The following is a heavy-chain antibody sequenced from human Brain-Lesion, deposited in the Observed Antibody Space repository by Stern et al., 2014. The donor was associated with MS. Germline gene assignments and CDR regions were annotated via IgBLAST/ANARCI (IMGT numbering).Heavy chain of an antibody. V-gene: IGHV4-39*01. CDR3: ARHDSVPRPSQLYSARDRGPGYFDY. CDR1: GGSISSSTYY. CDR2: IYYSGFT. D-gene: IGHD1-26*01. Sequence: VQLLESGPGLVKPSETLSLTCTVSGGSISSSTYYWAWIRQPPGKGLEWIGNIYYSGFTYYNPSLKSRVTISVDISKNQFSLKLISVTAADTAIYYCARHDSVPRPSQLYSARDRGPGYFDYWGQGTLVTVSS. J-gene: IGHJ4*02.